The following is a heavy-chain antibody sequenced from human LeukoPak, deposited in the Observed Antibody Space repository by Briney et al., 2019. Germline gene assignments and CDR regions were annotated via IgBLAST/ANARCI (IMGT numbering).Heavy chain of an antibody. D-gene: IGHD6-19*01. CDR1: GFTFSDYY. CDR2: ISCSGSTI. J-gene: IGHJ5*02. V-gene: IGHV3-11*01. Sequence: GGSLRLSCAASGFTFSDYYMSWIRRAAGKGLEWVSYISCSGSTIYYADSVKGRFTLPRNNAQNPLYLQMNSLRAEDTALYYCAREYSSGWTGGFDPWGQGTLVTVSS. CDR3: AREYSSGWTGGFDP.